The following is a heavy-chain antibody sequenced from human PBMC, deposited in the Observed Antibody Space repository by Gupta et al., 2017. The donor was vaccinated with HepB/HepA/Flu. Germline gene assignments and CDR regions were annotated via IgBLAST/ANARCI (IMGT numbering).Heavy chain of an antibody. V-gene: IGHV4-61*08. CDR3: ARELVGATGAFDI. J-gene: IGHJ3*02. Sequence: GYYWAWIRQSPGKGLQWIGQIYFSGRTNYNASLKSRVTISIDTSKNQFSLKLASMTAADTAVYYCARELVGATGAFDIWGQGTVVTVSS. CDR2: IYFSGRT. D-gene: IGHD1-26*01. CDR1: GYY.